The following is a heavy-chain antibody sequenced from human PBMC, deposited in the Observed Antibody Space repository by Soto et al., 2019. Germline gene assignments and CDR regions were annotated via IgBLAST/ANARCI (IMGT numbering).Heavy chain of an antibody. V-gene: IGHV1-18*04. CDR1: RYTFTRCG. CDR2: MSPYNGNT. D-gene: IGHD3-16*01. Sequence: GASVKSSCKTSRYTFTRCGIRSLRHAPGQGHEGMGWMSPYNGNTNYAQKLQGRVTMTTDTSRSTAYMELRSLRSDDTAVYYCARVLGYYDYVWGSPMFDPWGRGTLVTVSS. CDR3: ARVLGYYDYVWGSPMFDP. J-gene: IGHJ5*02.